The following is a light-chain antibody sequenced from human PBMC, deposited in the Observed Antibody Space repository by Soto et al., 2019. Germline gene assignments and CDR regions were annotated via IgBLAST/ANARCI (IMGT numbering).Light chain of an antibody. CDR3: QQSYSTTMYT. Sequence: DIQMTQSPSSLSASVGDRVTITCRASQSISSYLNWYQKNPGKAPKVLIYAASSLQSGVPSRFSGSGSGTDFTLTISSLQPEDFATYYCQQSYSTTMYTFGQGTKLEIK. J-gene: IGKJ2*01. CDR2: AAS. V-gene: IGKV1-39*01. CDR1: QSISSY.